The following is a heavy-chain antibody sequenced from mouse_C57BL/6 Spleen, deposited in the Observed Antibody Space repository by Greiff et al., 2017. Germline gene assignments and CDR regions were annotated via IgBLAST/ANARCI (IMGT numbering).Heavy chain of an antibody. D-gene: IGHD1-1*01. V-gene: IGHV1-18*01. CDR3: ARRGFILRYWYFDV. Sequence: EVQLQQSGPELVKPGASVKIPCKASGYTFTDYNMDWVKQSHGKSLEWIGDINPNNGGTIYNQKFKGKATLTVDKSSSTAYMELRSLTSEDTAVYYCARRGFILRYWYFDVWGTGTTVTVSS. J-gene: IGHJ1*03. CDR1: GYTFTDYN. CDR2: INPNNGGT.